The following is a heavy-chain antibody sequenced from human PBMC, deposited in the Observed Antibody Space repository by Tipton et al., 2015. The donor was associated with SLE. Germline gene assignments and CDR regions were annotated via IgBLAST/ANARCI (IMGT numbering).Heavy chain of an antibody. Sequence: TLSLTCAVSGGSISSGGYSWSWIRQPPGKGLEWIGYIYYSGSTHYNPSLKSRVTISVDTSKNQFSLKLSSVTAADTAVYYCATVYGEGEFDYWGQGTLVTVSS. CDR2: IYYSGST. V-gene: IGHV4-30-4*07. J-gene: IGHJ4*02. CDR3: ATVYGEGEFDY. CDR1: GGSISSGGYS. D-gene: IGHD3-10*01.